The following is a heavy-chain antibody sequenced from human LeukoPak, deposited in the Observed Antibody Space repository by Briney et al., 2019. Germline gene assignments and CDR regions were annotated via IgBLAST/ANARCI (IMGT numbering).Heavy chain of an antibody. CDR3: ATRHSSGYWSDFDY. V-gene: IGHV4-59*08. D-gene: IGHD3-22*01. Sequence: SQTLSLTCTVSGGSISSYYWSWIRQPPGKGLEWIGYIYYSGSTNYNPSLKSRVTISVDTSKNQFSLKLSSVTAADTAVYYCATRHSSGYWSDFDYWGQGTLVTVSS. CDR2: IYYSGST. CDR1: GGSISSYY. J-gene: IGHJ4*02.